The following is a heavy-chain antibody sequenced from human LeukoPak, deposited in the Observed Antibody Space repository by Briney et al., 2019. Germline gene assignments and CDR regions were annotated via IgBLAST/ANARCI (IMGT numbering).Heavy chain of an antibody. Sequence: TGGALRLSCAASGFTFSSYAMSWVRQAPGKGLEWVSAISGSGGSTYYADSVKGRFTISRDNSKNTLYLQMNSLRAEDTAVYYCAKDPASPLPYNWFDPWGQGTLATVSS. CDR1: GFTFSSYA. CDR3: AKDPASPLPYNWFDP. V-gene: IGHV3-23*01. D-gene: IGHD2-2*01. J-gene: IGHJ5*02. CDR2: ISGSGGST.